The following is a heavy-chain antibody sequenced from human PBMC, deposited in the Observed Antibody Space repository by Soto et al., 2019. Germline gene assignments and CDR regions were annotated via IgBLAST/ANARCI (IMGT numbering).Heavy chain of an antibody. D-gene: IGHD1-20*01. CDR2: INAGNGNT. Sequence: AAVKGSCKASGYTVTSYSMDWVLQAPVQMLMWMAWINAGNGNTKYSQKLQGRVIINSDTSASTAYMELSSLRSEDTAVYYCARDSIPTTRYTWNHWGMDVWGQGTTVTVSS. CDR3: ARDSIPTTRYTWNHWGMDV. J-gene: IGHJ6*02. V-gene: IGHV1-3*01. CDR1: GYTVTSYS.